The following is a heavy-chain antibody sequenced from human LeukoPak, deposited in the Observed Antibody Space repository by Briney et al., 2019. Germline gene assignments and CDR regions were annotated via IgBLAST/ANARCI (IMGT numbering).Heavy chain of an antibody. CDR2: INHSGST. V-gene: IGHV4-34*01. CDR3: ARKTMIVVVNWFDP. J-gene: IGHJ5*02. Sequence: GSLRLSCAASGFIFSTYAMSWVRQAPGKGLEWIGEINHSGSTNYNPSLKSRVTTSVDTSKNQFSLKLSSVTAADTAVYYCARKTMIVVVNWFDPWGQGTLVTVSS. CDR1: GFIFSTYA. D-gene: IGHD3-22*01.